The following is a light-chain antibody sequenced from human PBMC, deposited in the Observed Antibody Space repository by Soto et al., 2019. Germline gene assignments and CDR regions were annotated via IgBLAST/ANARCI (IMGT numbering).Light chain of an antibody. J-gene: IGKJ1*01. CDR1: QSVSSY. Sequence: EIVLTQSPATLSLSPGERATLSCRASQSVSSYLAWYQQKPGQAPRLLIYDASNRATGIPARFSGSGSGTDFTLTISSLEPEDFAVYYCQQRSNWPVTFGQGTKVEFK. CDR3: QQRSNWPVT. CDR2: DAS. V-gene: IGKV3-11*01.